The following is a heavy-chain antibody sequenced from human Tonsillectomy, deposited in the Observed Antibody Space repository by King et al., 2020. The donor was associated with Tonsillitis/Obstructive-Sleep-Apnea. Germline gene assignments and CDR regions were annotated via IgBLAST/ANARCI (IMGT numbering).Heavy chain of an antibody. Sequence: VQLVESGGGLVQPGGSLGLSCSASGFTFSSDAMHWVRQAPGKGLEYVSAVSRNGVSTYYSDSVKGRFTISRDNSKNTLYLQISSLRAEDTAVYYCVKGSSGEYYYYYMDVWGKGTTVTVSS. D-gene: IGHD3-10*01. CDR3: VKGSSGEYYYYYMDV. CDR1: GFTFSSDA. V-gene: IGHV3-64D*06. J-gene: IGHJ6*03. CDR2: VSRNGVST.